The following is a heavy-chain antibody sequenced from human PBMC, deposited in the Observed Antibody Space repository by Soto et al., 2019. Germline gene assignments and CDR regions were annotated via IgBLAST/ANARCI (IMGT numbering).Heavy chain of an antibody. CDR3: ARGGEQWLVQDWFDP. V-gene: IGHV1-69*12. CDR2: ISPIFGTS. Sequence: QVQLVQSGAEVTKPGSSVKVSCKASGGTFSSYASSWVRQAPGQGLQWMGGISPIFGTSNYAQKFQGRVTITADESRSTVYMELSSLRSEDTAVYYCARGGEQWLVQDWFDPWGQGTLVTVSS. D-gene: IGHD6-19*01. CDR1: GGTFSSYA. J-gene: IGHJ5*02.